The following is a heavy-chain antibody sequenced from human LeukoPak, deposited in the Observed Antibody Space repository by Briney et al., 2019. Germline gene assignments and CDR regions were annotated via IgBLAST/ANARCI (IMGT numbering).Heavy chain of an antibody. CDR3: ARGRVTSHQTMVRGVIRLNWFDP. CDR2: INHSGST. Sequence: SETLSLTCAVYGGSFSGYYWSWIRQPPGKGLEWIGEINHSGSTNYNPSLKSRVTISVDTSKNQFSLKLSSVTAADTAVYYCARGRVTSHQTMVRGVIRLNWFDPWGQGTLATVSS. V-gene: IGHV4-34*01. J-gene: IGHJ5*02. CDR1: GGSFSGYY. D-gene: IGHD3-10*01.